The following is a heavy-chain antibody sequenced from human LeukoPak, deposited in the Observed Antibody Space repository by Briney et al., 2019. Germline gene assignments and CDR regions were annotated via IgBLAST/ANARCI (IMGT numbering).Heavy chain of an antibody. D-gene: IGHD6-19*01. CDR2: IYSGGST. V-gene: IGHV3-53*01. J-gene: IGHJ3*02. Sequence: GGSLRLSCAASGFTFRSYAMTWVRQAPGKGLEWVSVIYSGGSTYYADSVKGRFTISRDNSKNTLYLQMNSLRAEDTAVYYCARDHVAAEAFDIWGQGTIVTVSS. CDR3: ARDHVAAEAFDI. CDR1: GFTFRSYA.